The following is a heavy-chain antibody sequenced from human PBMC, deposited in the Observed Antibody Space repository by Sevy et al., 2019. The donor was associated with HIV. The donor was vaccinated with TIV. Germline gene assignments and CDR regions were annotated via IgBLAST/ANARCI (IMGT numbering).Heavy chain of an antibody. CDR2: ISYEGTET. CDR3: SSDGGYSIKWCPLY. D-gene: IGHD1-26*01. Sequence: GGSLRLSCAASGFAFSTHAMHWVRQAPGKGLEWVAVISYEGTETFYAASVEGRFTMSRDNSKNLLFLQINSLRPEDTAVYYWSSDGGYSIKWCPLYWGHGTLVTVSS. CDR1: GFAFSTHA. V-gene: IGHV3-30-3*01. J-gene: IGHJ4*01.